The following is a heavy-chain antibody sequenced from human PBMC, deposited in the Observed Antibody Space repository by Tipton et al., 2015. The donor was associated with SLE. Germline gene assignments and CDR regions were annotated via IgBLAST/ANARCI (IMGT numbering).Heavy chain of an antibody. CDR1: GGSFSGYY. D-gene: IGHD4/OR15-4a*01. CDR3: ARERIEEYGGKENWIDP. J-gene: IGHJ5*02. CDR2: INHSGST. V-gene: IGHV4-34*01. Sequence: PSLTCAVYGGSFSGYYWSWLRQSPGKGLEWIGEINHSGSTNYNPSLKSRVTISVDRSNTQFSLNLSSVTAADTAVYYCARERIEEYGGKENWIDPWGQGTLVTVSS.